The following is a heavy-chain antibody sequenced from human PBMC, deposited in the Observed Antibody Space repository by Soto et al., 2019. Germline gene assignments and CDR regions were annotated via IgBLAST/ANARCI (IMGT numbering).Heavy chain of an antibody. J-gene: IGHJ3*02. Sequence: GRSLRLWCAASGFTFSPYISSVDHQAPEKGLEWVSSGTGSGSSTHYADPVKGRFTISRDNSKNTLYMQMNSLRSDDTAVYYCARGSSWPTANAFDIWGQGTMVTVAS. CDR3: ARGSSWPTANAFDI. D-gene: IGHD1-1*01. CDR2: GTGSGSST. V-gene: IGHV3-23*01. CDR1: GFTFSPYI.